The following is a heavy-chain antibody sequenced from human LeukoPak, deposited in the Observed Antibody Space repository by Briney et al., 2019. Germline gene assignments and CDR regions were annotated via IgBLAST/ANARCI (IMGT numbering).Heavy chain of an antibody. CDR3: ARGSIPLNWFDP. V-gene: IGHV5-10-1*01. CDR1: GYSFISYW. J-gene: IGHJ5*02. D-gene: IGHD2-2*01. Sequence: GESLKISFQGSGYSFISYWISWVRQMPGKGLEWMGRIDPSDSYTKYSPSFQGHVTISVDKSISTAYLQWSSLKASDTAMYYCARGSIPLNWFDPWGQGTLVTVSS. CDR2: IDPSDSYT.